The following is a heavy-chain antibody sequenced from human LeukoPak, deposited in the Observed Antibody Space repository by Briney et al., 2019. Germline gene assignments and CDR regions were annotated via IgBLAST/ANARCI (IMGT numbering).Heavy chain of an antibody. CDR2: ISAYNGNT. CDR3: ARVERDPYYYDSSGYSDFDY. CDR1: GGTFSSYA. D-gene: IGHD3-22*01. Sequence: ASVKVSCKASGGTFSSYAISWVRQAPGQGLEWMGWISAYNGNTNYAQKLQGRVTMTTDTSTSTAYMELRSLRSDDTAVYYCARVERDPYYYDSSGYSDFDYWGQGTLVTVSS. V-gene: IGHV1-18*01. J-gene: IGHJ4*02.